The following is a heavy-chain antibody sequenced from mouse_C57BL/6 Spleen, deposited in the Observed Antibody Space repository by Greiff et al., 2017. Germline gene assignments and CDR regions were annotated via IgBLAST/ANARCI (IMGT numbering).Heavy chain of an antibody. Sequence: QVQLQQSGAELVRPGASVTLSCKASGYTFTDYEMHWVKQTPVHGLEWIGAIDPETGGTAYNQKFKGKAILTADKSCSTAYMELRSLTSEDSAVYYCTRFEDYGGLGAYWGQGTLVTVSA. V-gene: IGHV1-15*01. CDR1: GYTFTDYE. CDR2: IDPETGGT. D-gene: IGHD2-4*01. CDR3: TRFEDYGGLGAY. J-gene: IGHJ3*01.